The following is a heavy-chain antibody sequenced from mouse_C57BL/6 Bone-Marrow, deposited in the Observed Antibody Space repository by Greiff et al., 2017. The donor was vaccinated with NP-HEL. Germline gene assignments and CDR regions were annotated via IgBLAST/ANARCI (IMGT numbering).Heavy chain of an antibody. CDR2: IDPDNGDT. D-gene: IGHD2-3*01. CDR3: TTGLLSYWYFDV. V-gene: IGHV14-4*01. Sequence: VQLQQSGAELVRPGASVKLSCTASGFNIKDDYMHWVKQRPEQGLEWIGWIDPDNGDTEYASKFQGKATITADTSSNTAYLQLSSLTSEDTAVYYCTTGLLSYWYFDVWGTGTTVTVSS. J-gene: IGHJ1*03. CDR1: GFNIKDDY.